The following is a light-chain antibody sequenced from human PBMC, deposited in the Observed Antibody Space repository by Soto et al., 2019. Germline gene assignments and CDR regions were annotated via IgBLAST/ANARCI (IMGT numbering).Light chain of an antibody. Sequence: EIVMTQSPVTLSVSPGERVTLSCRASQSVSSNLAWYQQKPGQVPSLLIYGAFTRATGIPARFSGTGSGTEFTLTISSLQSEDFALYYCQQYNDWPLTFGQGTKVDI. V-gene: IGKV3-15*01. CDR3: QQYNDWPLT. CDR2: GAF. CDR1: QSVSSN. J-gene: IGKJ1*01.